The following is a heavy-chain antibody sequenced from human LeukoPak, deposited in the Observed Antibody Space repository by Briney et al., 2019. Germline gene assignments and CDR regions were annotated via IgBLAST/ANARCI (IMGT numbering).Heavy chain of an antibody. CDR3: ARVLAVAGSYYFDY. CDR1: GYSISSGYY. Sequence: SETLSLTCTVSGYSISSGYYWGWIRQPPGKGLEWIGSIYHSGSTYYNPSLKSRVTISVDTSKNQFSLKLSSVTAADTAVYYCARVLAVAGSYYFDYWGQGTLVTVSS. J-gene: IGHJ4*02. D-gene: IGHD6-19*01. V-gene: IGHV4-38-2*02. CDR2: IYHSGST.